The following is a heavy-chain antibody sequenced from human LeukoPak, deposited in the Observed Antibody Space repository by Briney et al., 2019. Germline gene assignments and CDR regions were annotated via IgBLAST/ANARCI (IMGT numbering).Heavy chain of an antibody. CDR2: INAGNGNT. D-gene: IGHD5-12*01. V-gene: IGHV1-3*01. J-gene: IGHJ4*02. CDR3: ARDQGDIGATAFDY. CDR1: GYTFTSYA. Sequence: GASVKVSCKASGYTFTSYAMHWVRQAPGQRLEWMGWINAGNGNTKYSQKFQGRVTITRDTSASTAYMELSSLRSEDTAVYYCARDQGDIGATAFDYWGQGTPVTVSS.